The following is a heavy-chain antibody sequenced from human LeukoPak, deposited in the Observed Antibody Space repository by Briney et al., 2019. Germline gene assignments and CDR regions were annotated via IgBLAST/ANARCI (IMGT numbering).Heavy chain of an antibody. CDR3: ARTRGRYCFDY. D-gene: IGHD1-26*01. Sequence: PGGSLRLSCAASGFTFTNYWTTWVRQAPGKGLEWVANINQDGSEKYFVDSLKGRFTISRDNAKNSLYLQMNSLRVEDTAMYYCARTRGRYCFDYWGQGTLVTVSS. CDR1: GFTFTNYW. V-gene: IGHV3-7*05. J-gene: IGHJ4*02. CDR2: INQDGSEK.